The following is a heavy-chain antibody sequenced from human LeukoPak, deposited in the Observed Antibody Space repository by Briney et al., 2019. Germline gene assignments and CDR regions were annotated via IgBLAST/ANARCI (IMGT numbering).Heavy chain of an antibody. V-gene: IGHV3-23*01. CDR2: ISGGGGST. D-gene: IGHD3-22*01. CDR3: AKDGRLYDGSGYYQLDY. J-gene: IGHJ4*02. CDR1: GFTFNNYA. Sequence: GGSLRLSCAASGFTFNNYAMSWVRQAPGKGLEWVSAISGGGGSTYYADSVKGRFTISRDNSKNTLYLQLNSLRAEDTAIYYCAKDGRLYDGSGYYQLDYWGQGTLVTVSS.